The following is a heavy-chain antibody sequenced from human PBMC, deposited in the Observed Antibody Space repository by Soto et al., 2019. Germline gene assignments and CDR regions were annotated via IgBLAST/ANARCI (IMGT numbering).Heavy chain of an antibody. V-gene: IGHV4-39*01. CDR2: IYYSGST. CDR1: GGSISSSSYY. J-gene: IGHJ6*02. CDR3: ARHGRCSSTSCYSGRYYYYGMDV. Sequence: SETLSLTCTVSGGSISSSSYYWGWIRQPPGKGLEWIGSIYYSGSTYYNPSLKSRVTISVDTSKNQFSLKLSSVTAADTAVYYCARHGRCSSTSCYSGRYYYYGMDVWGQGTTVTV. D-gene: IGHD2-2*01.